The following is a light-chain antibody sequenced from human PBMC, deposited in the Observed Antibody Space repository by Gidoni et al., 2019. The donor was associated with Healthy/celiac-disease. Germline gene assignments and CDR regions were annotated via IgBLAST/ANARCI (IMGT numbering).Light chain of an antibody. V-gene: IGKV1-39*01. CDR1: QRISSY. CDR2: AAS. J-gene: IGKJ4*01. Sequence: DIQMTQSPYSLSASVGDRVTITCRASQRISSYLNWYQQKPGKAPKLLIYAASSLQSGVPSRFSGSGSGTDFTLTIRSLQPEDFATYYCQQSYSTLTFGGGTKVEIK. CDR3: QQSYSTLT.